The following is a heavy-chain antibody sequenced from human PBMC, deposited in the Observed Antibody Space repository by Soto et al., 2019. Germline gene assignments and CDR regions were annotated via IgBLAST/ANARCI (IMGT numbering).Heavy chain of an antibody. D-gene: IGHD3-9*01. CDR2: ISSSGSTI. Sequence: EVQLVESGGGLVQPGGSLRLSCAASGFTFSSYEMNWVRQAPGKGLEWVSYISSSGSTIYYADSVKGRFTISRDNAKNSLYLQMNSLRAEDTAVYYCATCSDILTGYCQAAFDYWGQGTLVTVSS. J-gene: IGHJ4*02. V-gene: IGHV3-48*03. CDR3: ATCSDILTGYCQAAFDY. CDR1: GFTFSSYE.